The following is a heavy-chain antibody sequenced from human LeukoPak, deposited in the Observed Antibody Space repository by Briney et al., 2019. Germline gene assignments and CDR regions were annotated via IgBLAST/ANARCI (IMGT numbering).Heavy chain of an antibody. D-gene: IGHD6-13*01. J-gene: IGHJ4*02. CDR1: GFTFSSYS. Sequence: GGSLSLSCAASGFTFSSYSMNWVRQAPGKGLEWVSYISSSSSTIYYADSVKGRFTISRDNAKNSLYLQMNSLRDEDTAVYYCARGGYSSSWYEVGYWGQGTLVTVSS. CDR3: ARGGYSSSWYEVGY. V-gene: IGHV3-48*02. CDR2: ISSSSSTI.